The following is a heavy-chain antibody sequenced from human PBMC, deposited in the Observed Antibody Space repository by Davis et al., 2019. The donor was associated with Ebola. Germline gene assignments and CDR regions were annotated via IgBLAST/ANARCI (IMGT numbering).Heavy chain of an antibody. CDR2: IHSNGIT. CDR1: GGSISSYY. D-gene: IGHD4-17*01. J-gene: IGHJ4*02. Sequence: PGGSLRLSCTVSGGSISSYYWSWIRLPAGKGLEWIGRIHSNGITNYNPSLRSRVTMSLDTSRNQFSLRLTSLTAADTALYYCARASVMTAVTTFDSWGQGTLVTVSS. CDR3: ARASVMTAVTTFDS. V-gene: IGHV4-4*07.